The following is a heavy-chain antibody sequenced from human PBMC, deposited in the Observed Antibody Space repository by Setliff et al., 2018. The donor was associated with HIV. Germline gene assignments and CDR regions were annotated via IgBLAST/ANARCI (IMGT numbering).Heavy chain of an antibody. CDR3: ARRAYCSSTTCFDF. D-gene: IGHD2-2*01. CDR2: INVDGSSI. Sequence: GGSLRLSCAASGFTFTDYWMHWVRQVPGQGLVWVSRINVDGSSISYADSVKGRFTISRDNAKNTLFLQMNSLRAEDTAVYYCARRAYCSSTTCFDFWGQGTLVTVSS. V-gene: IGHV3-74*01. J-gene: IGHJ4*02. CDR1: GFTFTDYW.